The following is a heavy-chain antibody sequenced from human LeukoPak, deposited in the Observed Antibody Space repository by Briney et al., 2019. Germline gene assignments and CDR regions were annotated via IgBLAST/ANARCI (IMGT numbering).Heavy chain of an antibody. Sequence: SGGSLRLSCAASGFTFSSYSMDWVRQAPGKGLEWVSSISSSSSSYIYYADSVKGRFTISRDNAKNSLYLQMNSLRAEDTAVYYCARLGYYYDSSGYLDAFDIWGQGTMVTVSS. CDR3: ARLGYYYDSSGYLDAFDI. D-gene: IGHD3-22*01. J-gene: IGHJ3*02. CDR1: GFTFSSYS. V-gene: IGHV3-21*01. CDR2: ISSSSSSYI.